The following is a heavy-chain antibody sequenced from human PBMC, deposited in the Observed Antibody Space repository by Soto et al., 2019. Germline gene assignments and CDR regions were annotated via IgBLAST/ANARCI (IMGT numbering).Heavy chain of an antibody. CDR1: GYTFTSYA. D-gene: IGHD6-25*01. J-gene: IGHJ6*02. V-gene: IGHV1-3*01. Sequence: GASVKVPCKASGYTFTSYAMHWVRQAPGQRLEWMGWINAGNGNTKYSQKFQGRVTITRDTSASTAYMELSSLRSEDTAVYYCARDRLPDYYYYYGMDVWGQGTTVTVSS. CDR3: ARDRLPDYYYYYGMDV. CDR2: INAGNGNT.